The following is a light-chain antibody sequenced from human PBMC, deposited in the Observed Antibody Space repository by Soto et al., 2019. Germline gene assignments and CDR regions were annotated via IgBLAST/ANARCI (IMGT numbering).Light chain of an antibody. CDR2: KAS. CDR3: QQYNSYSEWT. V-gene: IGKV1-5*03. Sequence: DIQMTQSPSTLSASVGDRVTITCRASQSISSWLAWYQQKPGKAPKLLIYKASSLESGVPSRFSGSGSGTEFTLTISSLQLDDFATYYCQQYNSYSEWTFGQGTKVEIK. J-gene: IGKJ1*01. CDR1: QSISSW.